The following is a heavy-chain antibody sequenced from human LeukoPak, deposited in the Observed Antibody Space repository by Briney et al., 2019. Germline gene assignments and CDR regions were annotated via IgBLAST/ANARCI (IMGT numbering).Heavy chain of an antibody. V-gene: IGHV4-4*09. J-gene: IGHJ4*02. CDR2: IYTSGST. CDR1: GGSISSYY. CDR3: ARARGYSGYDLYCDSSGYDYFDY. Sequence: SETLSLTCTVSGGSISSYYWSWIRQPPGKGLEWIGYIYTSGSTNYNPSLKSRVTISVDTSKNQFSLKLSSVTAADTAVYYCARARGYSGYDLYCDSSGYDYFDYWGQGTLVTVSS. D-gene: IGHD5-12*01.